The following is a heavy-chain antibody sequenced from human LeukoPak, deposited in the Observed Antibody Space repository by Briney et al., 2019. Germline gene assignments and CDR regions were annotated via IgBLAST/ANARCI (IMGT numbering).Heavy chain of an antibody. D-gene: IGHD7-27*01. CDR1: GGSFSGYY. CDR2: INHSGST. Sequence: SETLSLTCAAYGGSFSGYYWSWIRQPPGKGLEWIGEINHSGSTNYNPSLKSRVTISVDTSKNQFSLKLSSVTAADTAVYYCASRWGRFDYRGQGTLVTVSS. J-gene: IGHJ4*02. CDR3: ASRWGRFDY. V-gene: IGHV4-34*01.